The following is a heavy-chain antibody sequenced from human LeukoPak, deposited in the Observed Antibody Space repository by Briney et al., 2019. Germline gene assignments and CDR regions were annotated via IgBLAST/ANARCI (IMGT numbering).Heavy chain of an antibody. CDR2: FDPEDGET. Sequence: ASVKVSCKVSGYTLTELSMHWLRQAPGKGLEGMGGFDPEDGETIYAQKFQGRVTMTEDTSTETAYMELSSLRSEDTAVYYCASESGAAAWAGAFDIWGQGTMVTVSS. CDR1: GYTLTELS. V-gene: IGHV1-24*01. J-gene: IGHJ3*02. D-gene: IGHD6-25*01. CDR3: ASESGAAAWAGAFDI.